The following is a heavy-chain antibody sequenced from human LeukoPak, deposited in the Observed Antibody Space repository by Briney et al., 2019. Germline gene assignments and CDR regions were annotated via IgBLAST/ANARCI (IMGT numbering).Heavy chain of an antibody. CDR1: GFTVSSNY. CDR3: ARGAKLAFDI. CDR2: IYSGGST. D-gene: IGHD4/OR15-4a*01. Sequence: QAGGSLRLSCAASGFTVSSNYMSWVRQAPGKGLEWVSVIYSGGSTYYADSVKGRFTISRDNSKNTLYPQMNSLRAEDTAVYYCARGAKLAFDIWGQGTMVTVSS. V-gene: IGHV3-53*01. J-gene: IGHJ3*02.